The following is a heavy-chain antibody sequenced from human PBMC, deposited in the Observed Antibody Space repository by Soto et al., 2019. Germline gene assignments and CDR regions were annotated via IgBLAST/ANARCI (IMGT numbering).Heavy chain of an antibody. CDR2: ISAYNGNT. D-gene: IGHD6-13*01. V-gene: IGHV1-18*01. CDR3: ARVRYPQGYSSCWYPFDD. J-gene: IGHJ4*02. CDR1: GYTFTSYG. Sequence: ASVKVSCKASGYTFTSYGISWVRQTPGQGLEWMGWISAYNGNTNYAQKLQGRVTITRDTSASTAYMELSSLRSEDTAVYYCARVRYPQGYSSCWYPFDDWGQGTLVTVAS.